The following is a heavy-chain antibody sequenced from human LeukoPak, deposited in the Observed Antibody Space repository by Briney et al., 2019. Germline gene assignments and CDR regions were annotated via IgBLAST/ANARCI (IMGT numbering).Heavy chain of an antibody. CDR2: IYTSGST. CDR3: ARVSSSWYQEWYFDL. D-gene: IGHD6-13*01. J-gene: IGHJ2*01. Sequence: SQTLSLTCTVSGGSISSVSYYWTWIRQPAGNGLEWIGRIYTSGSTNYNPSLKSRVTISVEPSKNQFSLKLSYVTAADTAVYYCARVSSSWYQEWYFDLWGRGTLVTVSS. CDR1: GGSISSVSYY. V-gene: IGHV4-61*02.